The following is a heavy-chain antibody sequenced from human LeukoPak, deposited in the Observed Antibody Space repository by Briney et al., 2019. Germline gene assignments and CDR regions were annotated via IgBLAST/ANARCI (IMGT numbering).Heavy chain of an antibody. D-gene: IGHD6-6*01. V-gene: IGHV3-23*01. J-gene: IGHJ4*02. CDR2: ISRSGDNT. CDR1: GLIFSSYG. Sequence: GGSLRLSCAASGLIFSSYGMSWVRQAPGKGLEWVPVISRSGDNTYYADSVKGRFTISRDNSKNTLYLQMNSLRAEDTAVYYCVKDIQGQKYSSSSGWGEDYWGQGILVTVSS. CDR3: VKDIQGQKYSSSSGWGEDY.